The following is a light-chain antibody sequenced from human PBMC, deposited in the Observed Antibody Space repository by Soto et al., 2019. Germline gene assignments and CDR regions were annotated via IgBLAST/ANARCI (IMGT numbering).Light chain of an antibody. Sequence: DIVMTQSPESLAVSLGERATIKCNSSQSVLYSSNSKNYLAWHQQKPGQPPKMLIYWASTRKSGVPDRFSGSGSGTDSTITISSPQAEHVAVYYCQQHYTTPWPFGQGPRVELK. J-gene: IGKJ1*01. CDR3: QQHYTTPWP. CDR2: WAS. CDR1: QSVLYSSNSKNY. V-gene: IGKV4-1*01.